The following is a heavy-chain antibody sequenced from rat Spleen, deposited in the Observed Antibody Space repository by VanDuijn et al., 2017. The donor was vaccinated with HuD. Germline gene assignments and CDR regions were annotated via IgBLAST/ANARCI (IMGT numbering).Heavy chain of an antibody. J-gene: IGHJ2*01. Sequence: QVQLMESGPGLVQPSETLSLTCTVSGFSLTSYNVHWARQPPGKGLEWMGVMWTGGSTDYGSALKSRLSISRDTSKNQVFLEMNSLQSEDTGTYYCARGGKGVIDYWGQGVMVTVSS. CDR1: GFSLTSYN. V-gene: IGHV2-45*01. CDR3: ARGGKGVIDY. D-gene: IGHD1-11*01. CDR2: MWTGGST.